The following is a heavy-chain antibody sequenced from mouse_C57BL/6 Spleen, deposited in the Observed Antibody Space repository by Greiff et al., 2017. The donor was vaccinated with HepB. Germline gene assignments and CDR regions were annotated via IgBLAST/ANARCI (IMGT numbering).Heavy chain of an antibody. CDR1: GYAFSSSW. V-gene: IGHV1-82*01. Sequence: QVQLQQPGPELVKPGASVKLSCKASGYAFSSSWMHWVKQRPGKGLEWIGRIYPGDGDTNYNGKFKGKATLTVDKSSSTAYMQLSSLTSEDSAVYFCARDSTVVATAYWGQGTTLTVSS. J-gene: IGHJ2*01. CDR2: IYPGDGDT. D-gene: IGHD1-1*01. CDR3: ARDSTVVATAY.